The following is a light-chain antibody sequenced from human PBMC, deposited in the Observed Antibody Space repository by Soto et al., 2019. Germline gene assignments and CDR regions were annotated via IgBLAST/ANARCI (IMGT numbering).Light chain of an antibody. CDR1: QSVLYSSNNKNY. CDR3: QQYYSTHPT. J-gene: IGKJ4*01. Sequence: DIVMTQSPDSQAVSLGERATINCKSSQSVLYSSNNKNYLAWYQQKPGQPPKLLIYWASTRESGVPDRFSGSGSGTDFTLTISSLQAEDVAVYYCQQYYSTHPTFGGGTKVEIK. CDR2: WAS. V-gene: IGKV4-1*01.